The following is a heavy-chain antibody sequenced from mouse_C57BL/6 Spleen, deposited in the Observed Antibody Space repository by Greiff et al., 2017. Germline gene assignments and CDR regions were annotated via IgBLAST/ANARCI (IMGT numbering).Heavy chain of an antibody. J-gene: IGHJ4*01. Sequence: EVHLVESGGGLVKPGGSLKLSCAASGFTFSDYGMHWVRQAPEKGLEWVAYLSSGSSTIYYADTVKGRFTISSDNAKNTLFLQMTSLRSEDTAMYYCARRHGAMDYWGQGTSVTVSS. CDR2: LSSGSSTI. CDR1: GFTFSDYG. D-gene: IGHD3-1*01. CDR3: ARRHGAMDY. V-gene: IGHV5-17*01.